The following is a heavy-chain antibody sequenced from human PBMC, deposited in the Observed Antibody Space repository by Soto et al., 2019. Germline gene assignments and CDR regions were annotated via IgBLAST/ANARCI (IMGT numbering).Heavy chain of an antibody. V-gene: IGHV4-59*01. CDR2: IYYSGST. CDR1: GAPITINY. CDR3: AKEVAGTPFTYFDY. D-gene: IGHD6-19*01. J-gene: IGHJ4*02. Sequence: PSETLSLTCTVSGAPITINYWSWIRQAPGKGLEWIGYIYYSGSTTYNPSLKSRVTMSADTSKDQFSLKLNSVTAADTAVYYCAKEVAGTPFTYFDYWGQGTLVTVSS.